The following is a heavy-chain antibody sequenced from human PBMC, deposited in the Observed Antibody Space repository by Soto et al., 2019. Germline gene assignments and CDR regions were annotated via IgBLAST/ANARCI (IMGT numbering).Heavy chain of an antibody. CDR2: IIPILGIA. J-gene: IGHJ3*02. CDR1: GGTYSSYP. CDR3: ARDGGGYYDSSGYRDAFDI. V-gene: IGHV1-69*04. Sequence: SVKGSCKASGGTYSSYPISRVLQAPGQGLEWMGRIIPILGIANYAQKFQGRVTITADKSTSTAYMELSSLRSEDTAVHYCARDGGGYYDSSGYRDAFDIWGQGTMVTVSS. D-gene: IGHD3-22*01.